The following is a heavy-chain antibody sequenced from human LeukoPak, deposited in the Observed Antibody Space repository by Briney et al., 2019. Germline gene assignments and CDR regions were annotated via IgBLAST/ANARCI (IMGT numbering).Heavy chain of an antibody. V-gene: IGHV4-4*09. CDR2: IYTSGST. CDR3: ARRMWGTFDY. J-gene: IGHJ4*02. Sequence: SETLSLTCTVSGGSISSYYWSWIRQPPGKGLEWIGYIYTSGSTNYNPSLKSRVTISVDTSKNQFSLKLSSVTAADTAVYYCARRMWGTFDYWGQGPLVTVSS. CDR1: GGSISSYY. D-gene: IGHD1-1*01.